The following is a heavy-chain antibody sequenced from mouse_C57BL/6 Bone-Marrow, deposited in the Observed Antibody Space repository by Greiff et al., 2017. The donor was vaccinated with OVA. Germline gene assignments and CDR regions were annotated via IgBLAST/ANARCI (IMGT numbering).Heavy chain of an antibody. CDR1: GYTFTNYW. CDR3: ARRDSSYAMDY. V-gene: IGHV1-63*01. J-gene: IGHJ4*01. D-gene: IGHD2-12*01. Sequence: QVQLQQSGAELVRPGTSVKMSCKASGYTFTNYWIGWAKQRPGHGLEWIGDIYPGGGYTNYNEKFKGKATLTADKSSSTAYMQFSSLTSDDSAIYYCARRDSSYAMDYWGQGTSVTVSS. CDR2: IYPGGGYT.